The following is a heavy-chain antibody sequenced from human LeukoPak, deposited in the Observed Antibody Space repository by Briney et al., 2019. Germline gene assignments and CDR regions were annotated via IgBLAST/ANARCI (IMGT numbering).Heavy chain of an antibody. CDR2: INSDGSST. D-gene: IGHD4-23*01. J-gene: IGHJ4*02. V-gene: IGHV3-74*01. CDR3: ARDDGYGGNPFDY. Sequence: PGGSLRLSCAASGFTFSSYWMHWVRQAPGKGLGWVSRINSDGSSTSYADSVKGRFTISRDNAMDTLYLQMNSLRAEDTAVYYCARDDGYGGNPFDYWGQGTLVTVSS. CDR1: GFTFSSYW.